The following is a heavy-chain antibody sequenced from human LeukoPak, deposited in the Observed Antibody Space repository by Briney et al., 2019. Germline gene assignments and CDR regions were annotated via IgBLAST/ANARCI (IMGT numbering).Heavy chain of an antibody. V-gene: IGHV4-61*01. CDR2: IYYSGST. J-gene: IGHJ5*02. CDR3: ARGDDYYDSSGYYRWFDP. Sequence: SETLSLTCTVSGASVSSGSYYWSWIRQPPGKGLEWIGYIYYSGSTNYNPSLKSRVTISVDTSKNQFSLKLSSVTAADTAVYYCARGDDYYDSSGYYRWFDPWGQGTLVTVSS. D-gene: IGHD3-22*01. CDR1: GASVSSGSYY.